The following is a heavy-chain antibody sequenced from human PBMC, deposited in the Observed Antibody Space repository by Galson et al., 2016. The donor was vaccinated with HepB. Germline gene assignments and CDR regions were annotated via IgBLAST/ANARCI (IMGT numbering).Heavy chain of an antibody. V-gene: IGHV1-69*13. CDR3: AGVRDGYNHYYYYGMDV. J-gene: IGHJ6*02. Sequence: SVKVSCKASGGTFTSYAISWVRQAPGQGLKWMGGIIPIFGTSNYAQKFQGRVTITADESTSTAYMELSSLRSEDTAVYYCAGVRDGYNHYYYYGMDVWGQGTTVTVSS. D-gene: IGHD5-24*01. CDR2: IIPIFGTS. CDR1: GGTFTSYA.